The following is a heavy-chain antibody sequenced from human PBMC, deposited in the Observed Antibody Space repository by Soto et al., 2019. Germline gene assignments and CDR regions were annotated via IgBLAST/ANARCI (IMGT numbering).Heavy chain of an antibody. V-gene: IGHV2-5*02. CDR2: IYWDDAK. CDR3: AHMTPMVGGGMEGLDV. Sequence: QITLKESGPTLVKPTQTLTLTCTFSGFSLSTSGVTVGWIRQPPGKDPEWLANIYWDDAKRSSPSLKSRLTIAKDPSKHQGVLRMTNMDPVDTATYYLAHMTPMVGGGMEGLDVWGQGTTVIVAS. D-gene: IGHD3-10*01. J-gene: IGHJ6*02. CDR1: GFSLSTSGVT.